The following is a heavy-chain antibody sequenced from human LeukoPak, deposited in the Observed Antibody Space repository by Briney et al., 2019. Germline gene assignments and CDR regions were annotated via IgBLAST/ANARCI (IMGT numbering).Heavy chain of an antibody. Sequence: GASVKVSCKASGYTFTTYGISWVRQAPGQGLGWMGGIIPIFGTANYAQKFQGRVTITADESTSTAYMELSSLRSEDTAVYYCASSGYCSGGSCRYDYWGQGTLVTVSS. J-gene: IGHJ4*02. CDR2: IIPIFGTA. CDR1: GYTFTTYG. D-gene: IGHD2-15*01. CDR3: ASSGYCSGGSCRYDY. V-gene: IGHV1-69*13.